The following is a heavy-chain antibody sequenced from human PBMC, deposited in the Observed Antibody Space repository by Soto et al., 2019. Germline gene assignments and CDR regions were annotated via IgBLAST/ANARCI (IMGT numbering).Heavy chain of an antibody. Sequence: GASVKVSCKASGGTFSSYAISWVRQAPGQGLEWMGGIIPIFGTANYAQKFQGRVTITADESTSTAYMELSSLRSEDTAVYYCARVRCSSTSCYTHYYYYGMDVWGQGTTVTVSS. CDR3: ARVRCSSTSCYTHYYYYGMDV. J-gene: IGHJ6*02. D-gene: IGHD2-2*02. V-gene: IGHV1-69*13. CDR2: IIPIFGTA. CDR1: GGTFSSYA.